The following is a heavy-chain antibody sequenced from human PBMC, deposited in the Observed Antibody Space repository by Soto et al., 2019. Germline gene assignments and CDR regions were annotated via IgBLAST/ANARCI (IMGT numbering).Heavy chain of an antibody. J-gene: IGHJ2*01. CDR1: GGTFSTYA. CDR2: FIPIFDTT. Sequence: QVQLVQSGAEVKKPGSSVKVSCRTSGGTFSTYAFSWVRQAPGQGLEWLGGFIPIFDTTNYAQKFQGRVRCTEDESTRTAYMELTSLRSEDTAVYSSASPTTAAADPFDLWGRGTLVTVSS. V-gene: IGHV1-69*01. D-gene: IGHD6-13*01. CDR3: ASPTTAAADPFDL.